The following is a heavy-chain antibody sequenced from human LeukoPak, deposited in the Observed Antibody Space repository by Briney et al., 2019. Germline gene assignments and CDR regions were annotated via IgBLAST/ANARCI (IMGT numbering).Heavy chain of an antibody. CDR2: INPKSGGT. Sequence: ASVKVSCKASGYTFIDDYMHWVRQAPGQGLEWMGRINPKSGGTSSARKFQGRVTVTTDTSINTAYMELTRLTSDDTVVYYCARGVPIGAAGSGFDYWGQGTLVTVSS. V-gene: IGHV1-2*05. CDR3: ARGVPIGAAGSGFDY. CDR1: GYTFIDDY. J-gene: IGHJ4*02. D-gene: IGHD6-13*01.